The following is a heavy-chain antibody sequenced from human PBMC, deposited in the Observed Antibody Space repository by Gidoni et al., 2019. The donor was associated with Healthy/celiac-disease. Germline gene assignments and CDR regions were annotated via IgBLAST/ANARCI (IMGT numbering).Heavy chain of an antibody. D-gene: IGHD1-26*01. CDR2: IRRKAYGGTT. CDR3: TRVVGSGTYSAGWFDP. CDR1: GWTCGAGD. J-gene: IGHJ5*02. V-gene: IGHV3-49*04. Sequence: EVQMVESGGGLVPPGRARRLSCTAAGWTCGAGDMSWVRQAPGKGLEWVGFIRRKAYGGTTEYAASVKGRFTISRDDSKSIAYLQMNSLKTEDTAVYYCTRVVGSGTYSAGWFDPWGQGTLVTVSS.